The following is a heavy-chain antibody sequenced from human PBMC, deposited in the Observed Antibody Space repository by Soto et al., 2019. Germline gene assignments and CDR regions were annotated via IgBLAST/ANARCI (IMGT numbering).Heavy chain of an antibody. D-gene: IGHD5-18*01. CDR1: GFTFSSYG. CDR2: ISYDGSNK. CDR3: AKDGNTAMVLFLDAKTN. Sequence: PGGSLRLSCAASGFTFSSYGMHWVRQAPGKGLEWVAVISYDGSNKYYADSVKGRFTISRDNSKNTLYLQMNSLRAEDTAVYYCAKDGNTAMVLFLDAKTNWGQGTLVTVSS. J-gene: IGHJ4*02. V-gene: IGHV3-30*18.